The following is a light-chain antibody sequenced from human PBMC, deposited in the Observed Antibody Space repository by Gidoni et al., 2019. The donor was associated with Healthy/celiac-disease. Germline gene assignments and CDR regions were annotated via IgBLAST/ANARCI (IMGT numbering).Light chain of an antibody. V-gene: IGLV2-14*01. Sequence: QSALTQPASVSGSPGQSITISCTGTSSDVGGYNYVSGYQQHPGKAPKLMIYDVSNRPSGVSNRFSGSKPGNTASLTISGLQAEDEADYYCSSYTSSSTLEVFGTGTKVTVL. CDR2: DVS. J-gene: IGLJ1*01. CDR3: SSYTSSSTLEV. CDR1: SSDVGGYNY.